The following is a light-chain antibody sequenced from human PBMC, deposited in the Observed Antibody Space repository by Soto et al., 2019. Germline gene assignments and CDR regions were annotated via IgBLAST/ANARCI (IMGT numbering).Light chain of an antibody. CDR1: QDISKY. CDR2: GAS. J-gene: IGKJ1*01. Sequence: TQSPSSLSASVEDRVTITCQASQDISKYLAWYQHKPGQAPRLLIHGASSRATGIPERFSGSGSGTDFTLTISRLEPEDFGVYYCQQYGRPFGQGTKVDI. CDR3: QQYGRP. V-gene: IGKV3-20*01.